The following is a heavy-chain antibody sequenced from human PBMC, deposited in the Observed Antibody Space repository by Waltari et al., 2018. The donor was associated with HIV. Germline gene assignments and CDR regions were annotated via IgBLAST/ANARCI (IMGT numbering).Heavy chain of an antibody. Sequence: EAQLLESGGGLVQPGGSLRVSCVGSGFTFSNYAMIGVRQAPGKGLEWVSAIAASYPNTYYSDSVRGRFTVSKDNSENSLHLQMNSLRAEDTALYYCARIYVSGAFDIWGQGTVVTVSS. CDR3: ARIYVSGAFDI. D-gene: IGHD3-10*01. V-gene: IGHV3-23*01. CDR2: IAASYPNT. CDR1: GFTFSNYA. J-gene: IGHJ3*02.